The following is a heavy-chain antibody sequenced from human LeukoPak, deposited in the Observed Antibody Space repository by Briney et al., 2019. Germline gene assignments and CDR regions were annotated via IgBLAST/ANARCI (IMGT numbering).Heavy chain of an antibody. CDR1: GYTFTSYD. J-gene: IGHJ4*02. V-gene: IGHV1-8*01. CDR3: ARAWTTVTANYYFDY. CDR2: MNPNSGNT. Sequence: ASVKGSCKASGYTFTSYDINWVRQAPGQGLECMGWMNPNSGNTGYAQKFQGRVTITADKSTSTAYMELSSLRSEDTAVYYCARAWTTVTANYYFDYWGQGTLVTVSS. D-gene: IGHD4-11*01.